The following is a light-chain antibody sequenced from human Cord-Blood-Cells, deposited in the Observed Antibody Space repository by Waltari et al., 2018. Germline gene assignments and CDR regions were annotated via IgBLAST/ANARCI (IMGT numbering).Light chain of an antibody. J-gene: IGLJ1*01. CDR2: GNS. V-gene: IGLV1-40*01. CDR1: GSNNGAAYA. Sequence: SVLTQPPSVSGAPGRRVTSSLTAAGSNNGAAYAVHCYHQLPGTAPKLLIYGNSNRPSGVPDRFSGSKSGTSASLAITGLQAEDEADYYCQSYDSSLSGYVFGTGTKVTVL. CDR3: QSYDSSLSGYV.